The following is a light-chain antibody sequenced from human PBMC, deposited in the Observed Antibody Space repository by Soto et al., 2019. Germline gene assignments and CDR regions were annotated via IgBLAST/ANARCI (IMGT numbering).Light chain of an antibody. J-gene: IGKJ2*01. Sequence: EIVMTQSPATLSVSPGERATLSCRASQSVSSNLAWYQQKLGQAPRLLIYGASTRATGIPARFSGSGSGTEFTLTISSLQSEDFAVYYCQQYNNWNTFGQGTKLEIK. V-gene: IGKV3-15*01. CDR3: QQYNNWNT. CDR1: QSVSSN. CDR2: GAS.